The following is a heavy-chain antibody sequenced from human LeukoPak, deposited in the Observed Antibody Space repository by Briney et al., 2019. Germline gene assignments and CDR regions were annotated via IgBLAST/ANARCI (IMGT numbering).Heavy chain of an antibody. CDR1: GFTFSSYE. Sequence: GGSLRLSCAASGFTFSSYEMNWVRQAPGKGLEWVSYISSSGSTIYYADSVKGRFTISRDNAKNSLYLQMNSLRAEDTAVYYRARLPQKRGVQLERPDYWGQGTLVTVSS. J-gene: IGHJ4*02. D-gene: IGHD1-1*01. CDR2: ISSSGSTI. CDR3: ARLPQKRGVQLERPDY. V-gene: IGHV3-48*03.